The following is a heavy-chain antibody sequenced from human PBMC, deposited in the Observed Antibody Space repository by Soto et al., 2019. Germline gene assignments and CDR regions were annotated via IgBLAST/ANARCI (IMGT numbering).Heavy chain of an antibody. D-gene: IGHD6-19*01. Sequence: GGSLRLSSAASGFTFSDYYMSWIRQAPGKGLEWVSYISGSGSTIYYADSVKGRFTISRDNAKNSLHLQMNSLRAEDTAVYYCAIAMAGKWHPFDYWGHGTLVTVSS. CDR1: GFTFSDYY. J-gene: IGHJ4*01. V-gene: IGHV3-11*01. CDR3: AIAMAGKWHPFDY. CDR2: ISGSGSTI.